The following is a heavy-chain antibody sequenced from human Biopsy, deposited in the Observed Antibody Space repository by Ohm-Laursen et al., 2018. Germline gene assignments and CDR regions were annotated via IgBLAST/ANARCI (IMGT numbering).Heavy chain of an antibody. V-gene: IGHV4-59*02. Sequence: SDTLSLTCGVSGDSVTKYYWSWIRQPPGKGLEWIGHIYYSVMTNYNPSLQSRVSISVDTSRNQVSLTLRPVTAADTAVYYCARDSGILNYGNFKYYHYYGMDVWGQGTKVTVSS. D-gene: IGHD4-11*01. J-gene: IGHJ6*02. CDR1: GDSVTKYY. CDR2: IYYSVMT. CDR3: ARDSGILNYGNFKYYHYYGMDV.